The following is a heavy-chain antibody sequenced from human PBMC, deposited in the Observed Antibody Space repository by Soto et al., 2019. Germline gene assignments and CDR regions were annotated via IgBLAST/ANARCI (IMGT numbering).Heavy chain of an antibody. D-gene: IGHD1-26*01. J-gene: IGHJ4*02. CDR3: ARREIQGPIDY. CDR1: GYSISSSNW. V-gene: IGHV4-28*01. Sequence: QVQLQESGPGLVKPSDTLSHTCAGSGYSISSSNWWGWIRQPPGKGLEWIGYIYYSGTPYYNPSLKSRGTMSVDTSENQFSLKLTSVTAVDTAVYYCARREIQGPIDYWGQGTLVTVSS. CDR2: IYYSGTP.